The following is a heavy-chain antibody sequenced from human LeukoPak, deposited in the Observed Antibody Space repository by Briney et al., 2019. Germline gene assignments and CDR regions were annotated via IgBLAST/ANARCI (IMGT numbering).Heavy chain of an antibody. CDR2: ISSSGSTL. D-gene: IGHD2-8*01. V-gene: IGHV3-11*04. J-gene: IGHJ4*02. Sequence: GGSLRLSCAASGFTFSDYYMSWIRQAPGKGLEWVSYISSSGSTLYYADSVKGRFTISRDNARNSVYLQMNSLRAEDTAVYYCARLMFLWPPIYFDYWGQGTLVTVSS. CDR3: ARLMFLWPPIYFDY. CDR1: GFTFSDYY.